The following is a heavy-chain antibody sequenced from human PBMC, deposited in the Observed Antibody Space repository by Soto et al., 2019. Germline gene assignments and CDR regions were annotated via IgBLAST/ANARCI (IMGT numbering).Heavy chain of an antibody. CDR2: INSDGSST. J-gene: IGHJ6*03. V-gene: IGHV3-74*01. Sequence: GGSLRLSCAASGFTFSSYWMHWVRQAPGKGLVWVSRINSDGSSTSYADSVKGRFTISRHNSKNTLYLQMNSLRAEDTAVYYCASRYCSGGSCYSSYYYYYMDVWGKGTTVTVSS. CDR3: ASRYCSGGSCYSSYYYYYMDV. CDR1: GFTFSSYW. D-gene: IGHD2-15*01.